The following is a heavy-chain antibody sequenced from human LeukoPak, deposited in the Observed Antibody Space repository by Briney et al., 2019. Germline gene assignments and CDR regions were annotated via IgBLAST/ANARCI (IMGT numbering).Heavy chain of an antibody. V-gene: IGHV3-30*02. CDR2: IRYDGSNK. J-gene: IGHJ4*02. CDR3: AKVPFIVLGGSYPGDY. Sequence: GGSLRLSCAASGFTLSAYGMHWVRQAPGKGLEWVAFIRYDGSNKYYADSVKGRFTISRDNSKNTLYLQMNSLRAEDTAVYYCAKVPFIVLGGSYPGDYWGQGTLVTVSS. CDR1: GFTLSAYG. D-gene: IGHD1-26*01.